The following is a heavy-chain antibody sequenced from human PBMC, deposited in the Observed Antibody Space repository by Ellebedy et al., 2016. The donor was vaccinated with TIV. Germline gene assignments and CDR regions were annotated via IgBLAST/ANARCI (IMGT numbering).Heavy chain of an antibody. CDR3: ARDLVVGAPRSDI. V-gene: IGHV3-48*04. CDR1: GFTFSSYS. Sequence: GGSLRLSXAASGFTFSSYSMNWVRQAPGKGLEWVSYISSSSSTIYYANSVKGRFTISRDNAKNSLYLQMNSLRAEDTAVYYCARDLVVGAPRSDIWGQGTMVTVSS. D-gene: IGHD1-26*01. CDR2: ISSSSSTI. J-gene: IGHJ3*02.